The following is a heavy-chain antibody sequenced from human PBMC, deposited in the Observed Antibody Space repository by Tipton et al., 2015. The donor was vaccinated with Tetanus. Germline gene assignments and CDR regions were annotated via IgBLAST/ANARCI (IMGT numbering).Heavy chain of an antibody. CDR1: GYTFTSYD. Sequence: QLVQSGPEVKKPGASVKVSCKTSGYTFTSYDINWVRQATGQGLEWMGWMKPNSGSTGYAQKFRGRVTMTRDTSINTAYMELSDLRSEDTAVYYCARNPSLTGWFDPWGQGTLVTVSS. CDR2: MKPNSGST. J-gene: IGHJ5*02. V-gene: IGHV1-8*01. CDR3: ARNPSLTGWFDP.